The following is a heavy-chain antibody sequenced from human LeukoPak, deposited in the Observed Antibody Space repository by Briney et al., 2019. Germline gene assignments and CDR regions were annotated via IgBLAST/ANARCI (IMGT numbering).Heavy chain of an antibody. CDR1: GGSFSAYY. J-gene: IGHJ4*02. D-gene: IGHD3-10*01. CDR3: ASNSFDYYGSGSYSLDY. V-gene: IGHV4-34*01. CDR2: INHRGST. Sequence: SETLSLTCAVYGGSFSAYYWSWIRQPPGKGLEWIGEINHRGSTNYKSSLKSRVTISVDTSKNQFSLKLSSVTAADTAVYYCASNSFDYYGSGSYSLDYWGQGTLVTVSS.